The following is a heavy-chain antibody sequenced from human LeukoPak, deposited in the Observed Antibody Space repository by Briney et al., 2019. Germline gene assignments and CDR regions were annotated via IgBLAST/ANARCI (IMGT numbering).Heavy chain of an antibody. CDR2: IKSKTDGGTT. CDR1: GFTFSNAW. CDR3: TTDRGYYGSGYY. D-gene: IGHD3-10*01. Sequence: GGSLRLSCAASGFTFSNAWMSWVRQAPGKGLEWVGRIKSKTDGGTTDYAAPVKGRFTISRDDSKNTLYLQMNSLKTEDTAVYYCTTDRGYYGSGYYWGQGTLVTVSS. J-gene: IGHJ4*02. V-gene: IGHV3-15*01.